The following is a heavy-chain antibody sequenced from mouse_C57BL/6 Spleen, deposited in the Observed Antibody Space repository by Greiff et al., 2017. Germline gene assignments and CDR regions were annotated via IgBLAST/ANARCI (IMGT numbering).Heavy chain of an antibody. CDR1: GYTFTDYY. D-gene: IGHD1-1*01. J-gene: IGHJ2*01. CDR2: INPNNGGT. V-gene: IGHV1-26*01. CDR3: ARESYYGSYYFDY. Sequence: EVQLQQSGPELVKPGASVKISCKASGYTFTDYYMNWVKQSHGKSLEWIGDINPNNGGTSYNQKFKGKATLTVDKSSSTAYMELRSLTSEDSAVYYCARESYYGSYYFDYWGQGTTLTVSS.